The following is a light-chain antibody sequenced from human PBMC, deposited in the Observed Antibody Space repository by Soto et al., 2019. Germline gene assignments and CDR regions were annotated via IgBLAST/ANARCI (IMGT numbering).Light chain of an antibody. Sequence: DIQMTQSPSTLSASVGDRVTITCRASQDITKWLAWYQQKPGNGPKVLIYDASILENGVPSRFSGSGSGTEFSRTISGLQPDDFATYYCQQYKSDSRTFGQGTKVEIK. CDR3: QQYKSDSRT. J-gene: IGKJ1*01. CDR2: DAS. V-gene: IGKV1-5*01. CDR1: QDITKW.